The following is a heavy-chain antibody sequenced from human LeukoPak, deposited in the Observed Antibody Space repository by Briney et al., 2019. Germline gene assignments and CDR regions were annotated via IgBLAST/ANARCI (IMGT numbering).Heavy chain of an antibody. CDR2: ISGSGYST. D-gene: IGHD1-26*01. Sequence: GGSLRLSCAASGFTFHNYAMAWVRPAPGKGLEWVSGISGSGYSTYYADSVKGRFTISRDVSKDTLYMQMNSLRVEDTAVYYCVKVSGRGPRGPFDFWGQGTLVSVSS. CDR3: VKVSGRGPRGPFDF. CDR1: GFTFHNYA. V-gene: IGHV3-23*01. J-gene: IGHJ4*02.